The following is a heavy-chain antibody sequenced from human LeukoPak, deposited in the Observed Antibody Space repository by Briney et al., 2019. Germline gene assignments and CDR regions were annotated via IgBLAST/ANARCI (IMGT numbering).Heavy chain of an antibody. Sequence: SLTLSWPAAGFTFRSYGIHSARQTPGDGLEWVALISYEVSDTYYADSGKGRFTISRDNHKHTLFLHMNSLRVEDTAIYFCEKEKSCRLPAWDYWGQGTVVTVSS. CDR1: GFTFRSYG. CDR2: ISYEVSDT. D-gene: IGHD1-26*01. J-gene: IGHJ4*02. V-gene: IGHV3-30*18. CDR3: EKEKSCRLPAWDY.